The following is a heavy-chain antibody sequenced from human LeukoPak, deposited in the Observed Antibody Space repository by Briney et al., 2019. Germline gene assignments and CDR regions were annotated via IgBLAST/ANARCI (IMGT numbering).Heavy chain of an antibody. V-gene: IGHV4-59*08. CDR3: ARLSHYFDSRGYYYVRFFDY. CDR1: GGSISSYS. CDR2: IYDSGST. Sequence: SETLSLTCTVSGGSISSYSWSWIRQPPGKGLECIGYIYDSGSTNYNPSLKSRVAISVDKSKNQFSLKLSYVTAADTAVYYCARLSHYFDSRGYYYVRFFDYWGQGTLVTVSS. J-gene: IGHJ4*02. D-gene: IGHD3-22*01.